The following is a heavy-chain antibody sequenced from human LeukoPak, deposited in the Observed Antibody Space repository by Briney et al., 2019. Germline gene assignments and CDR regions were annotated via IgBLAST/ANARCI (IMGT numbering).Heavy chain of an antibody. CDR2: IYYSGST. CDR1: GGSISSGGYY. J-gene: IGHJ6*03. V-gene: IGHV4-31*03. D-gene: IGHD3-10*01. CDR3: ARDLPTYYGSTGGYMDV. Sequence: SETLSLTCTVSGGSISSGGYYWSWLRQHPGKGLEWIGYIYYSGSTYYNPSLKSRVTISVDKSKNQFSLKLSSVTAADTAVYYCARDLPTYYGSTGGYMDVWGKGTTVTVSS.